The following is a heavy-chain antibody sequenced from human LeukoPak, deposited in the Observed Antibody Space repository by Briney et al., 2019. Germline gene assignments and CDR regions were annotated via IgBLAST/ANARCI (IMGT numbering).Heavy chain of an antibody. Sequence: RSGGSLRLSCAASGFIFSTVWMSWVRQAPGKGLEWVGRIKNKGNGGIAEYAAPVKSRFSISRDDSKNTVFLQMNILESEDTGMYYCTTEGLPGSFDYWGQGTLVTVSS. CDR2: IKNKGNGGIA. J-gene: IGHJ4*02. V-gene: IGHV3-15*01. CDR3: TTEGLPGSFDY. CDR1: GFIFSTVW. D-gene: IGHD4-11*01.